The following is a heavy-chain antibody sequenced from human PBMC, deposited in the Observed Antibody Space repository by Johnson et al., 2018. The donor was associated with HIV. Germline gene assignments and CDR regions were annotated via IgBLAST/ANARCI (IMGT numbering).Heavy chain of an antibody. CDR1: GFTFSGYG. CDR2: IWYDGRHK. Sequence: QVQLVESGGGVVQPGRSLRLSCAASGFTFSGYGMHWVRQAPGKGLEWVAVIWYDGRHKYSADSVKGRFTISRDNSKNTLYLQMNSLRVEDTAVYYCACGPYSNSWGVFDIWGQGTMVTVSS. CDR3: ACGPYSNSWGVFDI. J-gene: IGHJ3*02. V-gene: IGHV3-33*01. D-gene: IGHD6-13*01.